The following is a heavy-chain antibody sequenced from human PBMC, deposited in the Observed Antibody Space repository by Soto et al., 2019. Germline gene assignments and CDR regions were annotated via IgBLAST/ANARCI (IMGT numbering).Heavy chain of an antibody. D-gene: IGHD1-26*01. Sequence: QVQLVESGGGVVQPGRSLRLSCAASGFTFSSYGMHWVRQAPGKGLEWVAVIWYDGSNKYYADSVKGRFTISRDNSKNXMYLQMNSLRAEDTAVYYCARDSPEGATGSPRFDYWGQGTLVTVSS. V-gene: IGHV3-33*01. J-gene: IGHJ4*02. CDR3: ARDSPEGATGSPRFDY. CDR1: GFTFSSYG. CDR2: IWYDGSNK.